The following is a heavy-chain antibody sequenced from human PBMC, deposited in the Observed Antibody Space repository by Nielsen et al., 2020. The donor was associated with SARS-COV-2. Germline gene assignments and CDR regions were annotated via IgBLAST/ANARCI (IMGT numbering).Heavy chain of an antibody. J-gene: IGHJ5*02. D-gene: IGHD5-18*01. CDR2: INAGNGNT. V-gene: IGHV1-3*01. CDR1: GYTFSNYE. Sequence: ASVKVSCKASGYTFSNYEMYWVRQAPGQRLEWMGWINAGNGNTKYSQKFQGRVTITRDTSASTAYMELSSLRSEDTAVYYCARGRYSSNRRWFDPWGQGTLVTVSS. CDR3: ARGRYSSNRRWFDP.